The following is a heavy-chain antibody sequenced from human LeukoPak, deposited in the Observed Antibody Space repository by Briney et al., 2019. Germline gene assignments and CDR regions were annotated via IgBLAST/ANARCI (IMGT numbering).Heavy chain of an antibody. CDR2: FEPEDGET. Sequence: ASVKVSCKVSGYTLTELSMHWVRQAPGKGLEWMGGFEPEDGETIYAQKFQGRVTMTEDTSTDTAYMELSSLRSEDTAVYYCATALSSGYYYFDYWGQGTLVTVSS. CDR3: ATALSSGYYYFDY. CDR1: GYTLTELS. D-gene: IGHD3-3*01. V-gene: IGHV1-24*01. J-gene: IGHJ4*02.